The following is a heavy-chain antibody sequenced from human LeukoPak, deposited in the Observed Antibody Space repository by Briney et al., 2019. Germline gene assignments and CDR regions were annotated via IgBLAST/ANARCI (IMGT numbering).Heavy chain of an antibody. CDR1: GFTFGSYS. V-gene: IGHV3-21*01. CDR3: ASVAVADTTDY. Sequence: GGSLRLSCAASGFTFGSYSMNWVRQAPGKGLEWVSSISSSSSYIYYADSVKGRFTISRDNAKNSLYLQMNSLRAEDTAVYYCASVAVADTTDYWGQGTLVTVSS. J-gene: IGHJ4*02. D-gene: IGHD6-19*01. CDR2: ISSSSSYI.